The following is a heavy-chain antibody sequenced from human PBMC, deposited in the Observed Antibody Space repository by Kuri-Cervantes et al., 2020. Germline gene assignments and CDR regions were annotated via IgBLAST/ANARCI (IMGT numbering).Heavy chain of an antibody. Sequence: GGSLRISCQASGYSFTTYWIGWVRQMPGKGLEWMGIVYPGDSDTRYSPSFQGQVTISADKSISTAYLQWSRLKASDTAMYYCARYYDNSGSDYWGQGTLVTVSS. V-gene: IGHV5-51*01. CDR3: ARYYDNSGSDY. CDR1: GYSFTTYW. D-gene: IGHD3-22*01. J-gene: IGHJ4*02. CDR2: VYPGDSDT.